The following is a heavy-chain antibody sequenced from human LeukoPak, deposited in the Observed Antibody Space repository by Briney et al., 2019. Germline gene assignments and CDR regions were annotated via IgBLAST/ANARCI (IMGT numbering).Heavy chain of an antibody. J-gene: IGHJ3*01. V-gene: IGHV4-34*01. CDR3: ARGSRMTEVVVGVFDV. Sequence: SETLSLTCAVYGGSFSGYYWSWIRQPPGKGLEWIVEINHSGSTNYNPSLTGRVTISLDTSENLLSLKVRSVTAADTAVYFCARGSRMTEVVVGVFDVWGQGRLVTVSS. D-gene: IGHD2-15*01. CDR2: INHSGST. CDR1: GGSFSGYY.